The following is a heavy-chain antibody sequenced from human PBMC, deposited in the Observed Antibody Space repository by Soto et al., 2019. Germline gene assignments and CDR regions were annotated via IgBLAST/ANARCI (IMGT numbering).Heavy chain of an antibody. CDR2: IYHNGIT. CDR3: ATVPPRIVVVLAEFPT. V-gene: IGHV4-4*02. Sequence: QVQLKQSGPGLVMPSGTLSLTCRVYGTSISRSYWWAWVGQSPGKGLEWIGEIYHNGITKYNPSLKSRVSMSIDKSNNQFSLKLTSVTAADTAVYYCATVPPRIVVVLAEFPTWGQGTLVTVSS. D-gene: IGHD2-21*01. J-gene: IGHJ4*02. CDR1: GTSISRSYW.